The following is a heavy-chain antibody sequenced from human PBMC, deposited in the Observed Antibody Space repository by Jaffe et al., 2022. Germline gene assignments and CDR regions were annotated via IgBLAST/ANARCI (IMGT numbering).Heavy chain of an antibody. CDR1: GFTFSSYA. V-gene: IGHV3-23*01. CDR3: AKFGGFGVGD. Sequence: EVQLLESGGGLVQSGGSLRVSCAASGFTFSSYAMSWVRQAPGKGLEWLSAISGSGASTYYADSVKGRFTISRDNSQNTLSLQMNSLRADDTGMYYCAKFGGFGVGDWGQGTLVTVSS. D-gene: IGHD3-16*01. J-gene: IGHJ4*02. CDR2: ISGSGAST.